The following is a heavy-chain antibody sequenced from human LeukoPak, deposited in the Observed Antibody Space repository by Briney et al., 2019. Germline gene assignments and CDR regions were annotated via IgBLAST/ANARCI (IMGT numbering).Heavy chain of an antibody. J-gene: IGHJ4*02. CDR2: IKQDGSEK. V-gene: IGHV3-7*01. Sequence: GGSLRLSCAASGFTFSDYWMTWVRQAPGKGLEWLANIKQDGSEKYYVDSVKGRFTISRDDAKNSLYLQMNSLRAEDTAVYYCAGVAGSGWFDYWGQGTLVTVSS. D-gene: IGHD6-19*01. CDR3: AGVAGSGWFDY. CDR1: GFTFSDYW.